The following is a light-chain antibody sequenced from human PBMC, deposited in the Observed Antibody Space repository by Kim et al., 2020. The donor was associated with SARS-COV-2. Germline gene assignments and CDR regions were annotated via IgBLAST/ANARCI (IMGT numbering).Light chain of an antibody. CDR1: QDIRND. J-gene: IGKJ5*01. Sequence: ASVGDRVTITGRASQDIRNDLGWYQQNPGRAPKRLIYGASSLHSGVPSRFSGSGSGTEFTLTISSVQPEDFATYFCLQHSTYPITFGQGTRLEIK. V-gene: IGKV1-17*01. CDR3: LQHSTYPIT. CDR2: GAS.